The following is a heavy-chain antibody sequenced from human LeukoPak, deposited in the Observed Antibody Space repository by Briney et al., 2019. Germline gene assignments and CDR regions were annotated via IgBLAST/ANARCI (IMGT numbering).Heavy chain of an antibody. V-gene: IGHV3-11*06. J-gene: IGHJ3*02. CDR2: ISSSSSYT. CDR3: ASTVVWEAFDI. D-gene: IGHD1-26*01. CDR1: GFTFSDYY. Sequence: GGSLRLSCAASGFTFSDYYMSWIRQAPGKGLEWVSYISSSSSYTNYADSVKGRFTISRDNAKDSLYLQMNSLRAEDTAVYYRASTVVWEAFDIWGQGTMVTVSS.